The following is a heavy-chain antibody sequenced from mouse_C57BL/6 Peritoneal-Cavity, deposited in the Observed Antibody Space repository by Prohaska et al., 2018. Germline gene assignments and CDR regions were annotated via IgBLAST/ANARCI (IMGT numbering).Heavy chain of an antibody. Sequence: QVQLQQPGAELVKPGASVKMSCKASGYTFTTYPIEWMTQNHGKWIEWIGNFHTYNDDNKYKEKFKGKATLTVEKSSSSVYLELSRLTSDDSAVYCCARGGFAYWGQGTLVTVSA. CDR3: ARGGFAY. V-gene: IGHV1-47*01. J-gene: IGHJ3*01. CDR2: FHTYNDDN. CDR1: GYTFTTYP.